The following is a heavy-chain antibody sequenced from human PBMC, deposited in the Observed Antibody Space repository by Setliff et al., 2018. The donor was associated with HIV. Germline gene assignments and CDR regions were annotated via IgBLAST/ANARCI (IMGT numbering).Heavy chain of an antibody. CDR1: GFTFSVHG. CDR3: AKDGDYRNGDYDAFDI. CDR2: INYDESSE. Sequence: GSLRLSCAASGFTFSVHGMHWVRQAPGKGLEWVAFINYDESSEYYADSVKGRVSISRDNSKNTVDLHMNSLRTEDTAVYYCAKDGDYRNGDYDAFDIWGLGTMVTVSS. D-gene: IGHD4-4*01. J-gene: IGHJ3*02. V-gene: IGHV3-30*02.